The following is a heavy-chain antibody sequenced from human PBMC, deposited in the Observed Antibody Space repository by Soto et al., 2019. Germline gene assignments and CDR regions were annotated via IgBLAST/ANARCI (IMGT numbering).Heavy chain of an antibody. CDR1: GFTFSGSA. V-gene: IGHV3-73*01. CDR2: IRSKANSYAT. CDR3: TRPSYHYDFWSGYYPYNWFDP. D-gene: IGHD3-3*01. J-gene: IGHJ5*02. Sequence: PGGSLRLSCAASGFTFSGSAMHWVRQASGKGLEWVGRIRSKANSYATAYAASVKGRFTISRDDSKNTAYLQMNSLKTEDTAVYYCTRPSYHYDFWSGYYPYNWFDPWGQGTLVTVSS.